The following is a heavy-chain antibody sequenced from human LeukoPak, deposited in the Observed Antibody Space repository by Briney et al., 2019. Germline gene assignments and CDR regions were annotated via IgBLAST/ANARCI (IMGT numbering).Heavy chain of an antibody. CDR3: ARVNGDYERGGAPDY. CDR2: ISSSSIYI. J-gene: IGHJ4*02. CDR1: GFTFSTYT. D-gene: IGHD4-17*01. V-gene: IGHV3-21*01. Sequence: GGSLRLSRAASGFTFSTYTMNWVRQAPGKGLEWVSSISSSSIYIYYTDSVKGRFTISRDNARNSVYLQMNNLRAEDTAVYYCARVNGDYERGGAPDYWGQGTLVTVSS.